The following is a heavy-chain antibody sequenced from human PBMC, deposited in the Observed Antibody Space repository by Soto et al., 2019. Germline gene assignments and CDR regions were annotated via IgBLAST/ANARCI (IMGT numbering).Heavy chain of an antibody. V-gene: IGHV1-69*13. CDR1: GDTLSRHG. CDR3: VRVRVGSIPLNYDMDV. D-gene: IGHD1-26*01. Sequence: GASVKVSCKASGDTLSRHGISWVRQAPGQGLEWMGGIIPIFRITNYAQKFQGRLMITADESTRTAYMELSRLGSDDSAAYFCVRVRVGSIPLNYDMDVWGQGTTVTVSS. CDR2: IIPIFRIT. J-gene: IGHJ6*02.